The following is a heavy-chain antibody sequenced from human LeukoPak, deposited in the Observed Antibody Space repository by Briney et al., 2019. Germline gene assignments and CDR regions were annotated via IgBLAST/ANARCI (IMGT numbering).Heavy chain of an antibody. CDR1: GYTFTSYY. CDR2: INPSGGST. CDR3: ARGSHRDYVWGSYLFDAFDI. J-gene: IGHJ3*02. Sequence: GASVKVSCKASGYTFTSYYMHWVRQAPGEGLEWMGIINPSGGSTSYAQKFQGRVTITRNTSISTAYMELSSLRSEDTAVYYCARGSHRDYVWGSYLFDAFDIWGQGTMVTVSS. V-gene: IGHV1-46*01. D-gene: IGHD3-16*02.